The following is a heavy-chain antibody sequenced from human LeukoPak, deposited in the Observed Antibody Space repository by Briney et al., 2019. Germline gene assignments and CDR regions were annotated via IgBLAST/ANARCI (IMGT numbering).Heavy chain of an antibody. J-gene: IGHJ5*02. Sequence: SGGSLRLSCAASGFTFSSYGMSWVRQAPGKGLEWVSAISGSGGSTYYADSVKGRFTISRDNSKNTLYLQMNSLRAEDTAVYYCARTTVTTNWFDPWGQGTLVTVSS. CDR1: GFTFSSYG. D-gene: IGHD4-17*01. CDR3: ARTTVTTNWFDP. V-gene: IGHV3-23*01. CDR2: ISGSGGST.